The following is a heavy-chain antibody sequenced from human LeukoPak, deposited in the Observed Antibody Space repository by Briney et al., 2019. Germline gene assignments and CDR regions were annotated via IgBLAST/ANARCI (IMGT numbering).Heavy chain of an antibody. Sequence: SETLSLTCTVSGDSVSSGSYYWSWIRQPPGKGLEWIGYIYYSGSTNYNPSLKSRGTISVDTSKNQFSLKLSSATAADTAVYYCARDRVAAASLDYWGQGTLVTVSS. CDR1: GDSVSSGSYY. D-gene: IGHD6-13*01. CDR2: IYYSGST. CDR3: ARDRVAAASLDY. J-gene: IGHJ4*02. V-gene: IGHV4-61*01.